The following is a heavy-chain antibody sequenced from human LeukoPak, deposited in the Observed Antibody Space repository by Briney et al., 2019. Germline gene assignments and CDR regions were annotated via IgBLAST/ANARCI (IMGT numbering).Heavy chain of an antibody. CDR2: IYYSGRN. CDR1: GGSISSYY. Sequence: PSETLSLTCTVSGGSISSYYWTWIRQAPGKGLEWIGYIYYSGRNHYNPSLKSRVTTSVDTSKNQFSLNLSSVTAADTAVYYCARGSLADGMDVWGQGTMVTVSS. J-gene: IGHJ6*02. D-gene: IGHD3-3*01. CDR3: ARGSLADGMDV. V-gene: IGHV4-59*01.